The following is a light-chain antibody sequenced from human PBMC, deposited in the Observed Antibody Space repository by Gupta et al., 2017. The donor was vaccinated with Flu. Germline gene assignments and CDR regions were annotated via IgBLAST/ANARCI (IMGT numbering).Light chain of an antibody. J-gene: IGLJ3*02. Sequence: SSELPQDPAVSVPLGQTVRITCQGDSLRNYYTNWYQQKPGHAPVLVLYCKYKRPSGIPDRFSGSSSGNTASLTIPGTQAEDEAVYYCQSRDNSGDHLLFGGGTKLTVL. CDR3: QSRDNSGDHLL. CDR2: CKY. CDR1: SLRNYY. V-gene: IGLV3-19*01.